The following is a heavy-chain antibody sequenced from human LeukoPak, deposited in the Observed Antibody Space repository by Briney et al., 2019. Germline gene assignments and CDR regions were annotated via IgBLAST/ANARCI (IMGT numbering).Heavy chain of an antibody. D-gene: IGHD3-16*01. CDR2: ITNSGNSI. CDR1: GFPFSSYS. Sequence: GGSLRLSCLASGFPFSSYSMHWVRQAPGKGLEWVSYITNSGNSIYYADSVKGRFTISRDKAKNSLFLQMNSLRAEDTAVYYWARNRGLDYHRSDYWGQGTLVTVS. V-gene: IGHV3-48*01. CDR3: ARNRGLDYHRSDY. J-gene: IGHJ4*02.